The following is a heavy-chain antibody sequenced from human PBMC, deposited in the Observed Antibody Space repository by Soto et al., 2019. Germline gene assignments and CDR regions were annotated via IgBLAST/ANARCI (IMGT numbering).Heavy chain of an antibody. CDR2: ISGSGGST. D-gene: IGHD2-15*01. CDR1: GFTFSSYA. J-gene: IGHJ6*03. V-gene: IGHV3-23*01. Sequence: EVQLLESGGGLVQPGGSLRLSCAASGFTFSSYAMSWVRQAPGKGLEWVSAISGSGGSTYYADSVKGRFTISRDNSKNTLYLQMNSPRAEDTAVHYCAKGGVVVAATPAYYYYYMDVWGKGTTVTVSS. CDR3: AKGGVVVAATPAYYYYYMDV.